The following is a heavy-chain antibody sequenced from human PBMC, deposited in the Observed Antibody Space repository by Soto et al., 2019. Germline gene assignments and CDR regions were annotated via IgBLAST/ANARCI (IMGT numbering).Heavy chain of an antibody. CDR3: ARRLDDTPETFFNWFDP. D-gene: IGHD2-15*01. V-gene: IGHV4-31*03. Sequence: QVQLQESGPGLVKPSQTLSLTRTVSGGSINTGGYYWGWIRHLPGEGLEWIGHIFYTGTAYYNPSLRSRVTVSIDTSANQFSLHMYSVTAADTAMYYCARRLDDTPETFFNWFDPWGQGILVTVSS. J-gene: IGHJ5*02. CDR2: IFYTGTA. CDR1: GGSINTGGYY.